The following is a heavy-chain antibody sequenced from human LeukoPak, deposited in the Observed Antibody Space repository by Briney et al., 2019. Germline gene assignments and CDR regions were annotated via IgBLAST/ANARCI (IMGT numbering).Heavy chain of an antibody. J-gene: IGHJ4*02. V-gene: IGHV1-24*01. D-gene: IGHD3-22*01. Sequence: ASVKVSCKVSGYTLTELSMHWVRQAPGKGLEWMGGFDPEDGETIYAQEFQGRVTMTEDTSTDTAYMELSSLRSEDTAVYYCATAGYYDSSGNPFDYWGQGTLVTVSS. CDR2: FDPEDGET. CDR3: ATAGYYDSSGNPFDY. CDR1: GYTLTELS.